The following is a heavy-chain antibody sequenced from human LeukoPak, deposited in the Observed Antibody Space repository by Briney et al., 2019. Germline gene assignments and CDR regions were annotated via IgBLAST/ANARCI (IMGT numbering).Heavy chain of an antibody. CDR1: GFTFSSYG. CDR2: IWYDGSNK. Sequence: GRSLRLSCAASGFTFSSYGMHWVRQAPGKGLEWVAVIWYDGSNKYYADSAKGRFTISRDNSKNTLYLQMNSLRAEDTAVYYCARDGYYEVGYYYYMDVWGKGTTVTVSS. D-gene: IGHD3-22*01. V-gene: IGHV3-33*01. J-gene: IGHJ6*03. CDR3: ARDGYYEVGYYYYMDV.